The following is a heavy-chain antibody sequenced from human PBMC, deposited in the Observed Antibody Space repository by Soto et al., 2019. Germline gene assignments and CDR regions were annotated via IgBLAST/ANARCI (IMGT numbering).Heavy chain of an antibody. Sequence: ASVKVSCKASGGTLSSYTISWGPQAPGQGLEWMGRIIPIIGIANYAQKFQGRVTITADKSTSTAYMELSSLRSEDTAVYYCARDREGYCSGGSCYQYNWFDPWGQGTLVTVSS. J-gene: IGHJ5*02. CDR3: ARDREGYCSGGSCYQYNWFDP. V-gene: IGHV1-69*04. D-gene: IGHD2-15*01. CDR2: IIPIIGIA. CDR1: GGTLSSYT.